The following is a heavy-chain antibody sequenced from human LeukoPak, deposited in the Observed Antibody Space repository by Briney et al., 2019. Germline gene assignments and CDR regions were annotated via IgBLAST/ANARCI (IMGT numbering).Heavy chain of an antibody. V-gene: IGHV1-18*01. J-gene: IGHJ6*02. CDR1: GYTFTSYG. CDR3: ARGGYDTYYYYGMDV. Sequence: ASVKVSCKASGYTFTSYGISWVRQAPGQGLEWMGWISAYNGNTNYAQKLQGRVTMTTDTSTSTAYMELRSLRSDGTAVYYCARGGYDTYYYYGMDVWGQGTTVTVSS. D-gene: IGHD3-9*01. CDR2: ISAYNGNT.